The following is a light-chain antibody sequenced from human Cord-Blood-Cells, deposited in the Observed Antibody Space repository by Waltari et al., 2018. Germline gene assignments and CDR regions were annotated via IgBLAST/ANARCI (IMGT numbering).Light chain of an antibody. V-gene: IGKV3-11*01. J-gene: IGKJ5*01. CDR2: DAS. CDR3: QQRSNWPPT. CDR1: QSVSSY. Sequence: EIVLTQSPATLSLSPGERATLSCRASQSVSSYLAWYQQKPGQAPRHLIYDASNRATGIPARFSGSGSGTDLTLTFSSLEPEDFAVYYCQQRSNWPPTFGQGTRLEIK.